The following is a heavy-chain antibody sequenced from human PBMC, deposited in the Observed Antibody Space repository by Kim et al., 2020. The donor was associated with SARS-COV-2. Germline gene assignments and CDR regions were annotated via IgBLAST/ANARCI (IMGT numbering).Heavy chain of an antibody. CDR3: ARVWIHIFDY. D-gene: IGHD5-18*01. Sequence: SETLSLTCTVSGGSISSYYWSWIRQPPGKGLEWIGYIYYSGSTNYNPSLKSRVTISVDTSKNQFSLKLSSVTAADTAVYYCARVWIHIFDYWGQGTLVTVSS. V-gene: IGHV4-59*13. J-gene: IGHJ4*02. CDR2: IYYSGST. CDR1: GGSISSYY.